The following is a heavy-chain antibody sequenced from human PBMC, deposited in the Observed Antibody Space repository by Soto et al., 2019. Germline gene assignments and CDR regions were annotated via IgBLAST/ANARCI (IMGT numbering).Heavy chain of an antibody. J-gene: IGHJ6*02. CDR2: ISYDGSHK. CDR1: GFSFSHYG. D-gene: IGHD3-16*01. CDR3: GRDREGDNLGYTGVDL. V-gene: IGHV3-30*03. Sequence: QVQVVESGGGVVQPGRSLRLSCVACGFSFSHYGMQWVRQAPGKGLEWVAVISYDGSHKYYGESVTGRFTISRDNSKNILYGKWNGGRLDDPVWYFWGRDREGDNLGYTGVDLGGQGTTAAVPS.